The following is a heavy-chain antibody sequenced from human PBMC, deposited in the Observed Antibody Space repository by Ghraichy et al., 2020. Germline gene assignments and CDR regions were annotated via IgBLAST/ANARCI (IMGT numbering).Heavy chain of an antibody. CDR3: ARGRYYDSSGYGGSAFDY. J-gene: IGHJ4*02. Sequence: SETLSLTCAVYGGSFSGYYWSWIRQPPGKGLEWIGEINHSGSTNYNPSLKSRVTISVDTSKNQFSLKLSSVTAADTAVYYCARGRYYDSSGYGGSAFDYWGQGTLVTVSS. D-gene: IGHD3-22*01. CDR2: INHSGST. CDR1: GGSFSGYY. V-gene: IGHV4-34*01.